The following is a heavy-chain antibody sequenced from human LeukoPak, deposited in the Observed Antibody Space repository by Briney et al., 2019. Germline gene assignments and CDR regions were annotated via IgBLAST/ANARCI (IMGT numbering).Heavy chain of an antibody. CDR1: GGSISSYY. CDR3: ARDLGYEGAFDI. D-gene: IGHD2-15*01. CDR2: IYYSGST. V-gene: IGHV4-59*01. J-gene: IGHJ3*02. Sequence: PSETLSLTCTVSGGSISSYYWSWIRQPPGKGLEWIGYIYYSGSTNYNPSLKSRVTISVDTSKNQFSLKLSSVTAADTAVYYCARDLGYEGAFDIWGQGTMVTVSS.